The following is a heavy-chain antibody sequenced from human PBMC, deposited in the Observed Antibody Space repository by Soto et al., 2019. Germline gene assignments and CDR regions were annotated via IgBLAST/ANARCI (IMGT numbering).Heavy chain of an antibody. CDR2: ISYDGSNK. D-gene: IGHD3-10*01. V-gene: IGHV3-30-3*01. Sequence: PGGSLRLSCAASGFTFISYAMHWVRQAPGKGLEWVAVISYDGSNKYYADSVKGRFTISRDNSKTTLYLQMNSLRAEDTAVYYCARDFTPSMAPNPGYWGQGTLVTVSS. CDR3: ARDFTPSMAPNPGY. J-gene: IGHJ4*02. CDR1: GFTFISYA.